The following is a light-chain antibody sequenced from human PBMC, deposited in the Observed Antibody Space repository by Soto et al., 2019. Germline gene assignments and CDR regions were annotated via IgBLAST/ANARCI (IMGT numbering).Light chain of an antibody. Sequence: QSALTQPASVSGSPGQSTTIACTGTSSDIGGYNYVSWYQQLPGEAPKLIIYDVSDRPSGVSTRFSGSKSGNTASLTISGLQAEDEGDYYCRSFTSRHTYVFGTGTKLTV. CDR3: RSFTSRHTYV. CDR1: SSDIGGYNY. CDR2: DVS. V-gene: IGLV2-14*01. J-gene: IGLJ1*01.